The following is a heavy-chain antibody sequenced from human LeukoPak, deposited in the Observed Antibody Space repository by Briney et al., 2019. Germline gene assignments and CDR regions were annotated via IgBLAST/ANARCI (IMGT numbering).Heavy chain of an antibody. CDR3: ARTYDSISTMFDY. J-gene: IGHJ4*02. D-gene: IGHD3-22*01. CDR2: MDGNSGKT. CDR1: GYTFTSYD. V-gene: IGHV1-8*01. Sequence: ASVKVSCKTSGYTFTSYDINWVRQATGQGLEWMGGMDGNSGKTAYAQKFLGRVTITRNTSISTAYMELSSLRSEDTAVYYCARTYDSISTMFDYWGQGTLVTVSS.